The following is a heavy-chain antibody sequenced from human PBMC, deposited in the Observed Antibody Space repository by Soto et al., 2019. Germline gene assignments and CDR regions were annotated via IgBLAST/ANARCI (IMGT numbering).Heavy chain of an antibody. V-gene: IGHV4-4*02. CDR2: IYHSGST. Sequence: PSETLSLTCAVSVGSISSSNWWSFVRQPPGKGLEWIGEIYHSGSTNYNPSLKSRVTISVDKSKNQFSLKLSSVTAADTAVYYCASRYGSGSYYQFDYWGQGTLVTVS. CDR3: ASRYGSGSYYQFDY. CDR1: VGSISSSNW. J-gene: IGHJ4*02. D-gene: IGHD3-10*01.